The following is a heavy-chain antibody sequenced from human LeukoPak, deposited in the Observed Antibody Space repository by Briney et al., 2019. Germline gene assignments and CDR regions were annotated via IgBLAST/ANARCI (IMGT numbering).Heavy chain of an antibody. Sequence: PGGSLRLSCAASGFTFSSYGMSWVRQAPGKGLEWVSAIASDSSYIYYADSMRGRFTISRDNAKKSLFLQMNSLRVADTAVYYCARVRYSPSRNGIDWWGQGTLVTVSS. D-gene: IGHD5-12*01. CDR3: ARVRYSPSRNGIDW. J-gene: IGHJ4*02. CDR2: IASDSSYI. CDR1: GFTFSSYG. V-gene: IGHV3-21*01.